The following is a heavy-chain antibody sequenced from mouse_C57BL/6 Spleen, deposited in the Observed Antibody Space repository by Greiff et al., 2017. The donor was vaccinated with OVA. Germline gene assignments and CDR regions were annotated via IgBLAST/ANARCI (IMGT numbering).Heavy chain of an antibody. CDR2: INPNNGGT. CDR3: ARGYYYGSSNLDY. V-gene: IGHV1-26*01. J-gene: IGHJ2*01. D-gene: IGHD1-1*01. Sequence: EVQLQQSGPELVKPGASVKISCKASGYTFTDYYMNWVKQSHGKSLEWIGDINPNNGGTSYNQKFKGKATLTVDKSSSTAYMELRSLTSEDSAVYYCARGYYYGSSNLDYWGQGTTLTVSS. CDR1: GYTFTDYY.